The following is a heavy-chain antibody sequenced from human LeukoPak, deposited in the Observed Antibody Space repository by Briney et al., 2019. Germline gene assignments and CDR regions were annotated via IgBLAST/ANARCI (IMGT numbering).Heavy chain of an antibody. Sequence: ASVKVSCKVSGYTLTELSMHWVRQAPGKGLEWMGGFDPEDGETIYAQKFQGRVTMTEDTSTDTAYMELSSLRSEDTAVYYCATARSSWYYFDYWGQGTLVIVSS. CDR1: GYTLTELS. D-gene: IGHD6-13*01. CDR2: FDPEDGET. CDR3: ATARSSWYYFDY. J-gene: IGHJ4*02. V-gene: IGHV1-24*01.